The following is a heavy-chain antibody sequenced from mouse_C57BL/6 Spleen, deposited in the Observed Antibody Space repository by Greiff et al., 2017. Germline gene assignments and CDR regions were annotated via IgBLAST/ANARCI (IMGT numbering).Heavy chain of an antibody. J-gene: IGHJ2*01. D-gene: IGHD4-1*01. CDR2: INPSTGGT. CDR1: GYSFTGYY. CDR3: ASNWDY. Sequence: VQLQQSGPELVKPGASVKISCKASGYSFTGYYMHWVKQSPEKSLEWIGEINPSTGGTSYNQKFKGKATLTVDKSSSTAYMQLKSLTSEDSAVYYCASNWDYWGQGTTLTVSS. V-gene: IGHV1-43*01.